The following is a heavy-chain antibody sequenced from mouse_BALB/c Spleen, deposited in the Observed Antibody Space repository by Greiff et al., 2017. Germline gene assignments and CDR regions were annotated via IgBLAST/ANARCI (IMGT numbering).Heavy chain of an antibody. CDR3: AINWDYFDY. CDR2: ISYSGST. J-gene: IGHJ2*01. D-gene: IGHD4-1*01. V-gene: IGHV3-2*02. Sequence: DVQLVESGPGLVKPSQSLSLTCTVTGYSITSDYAWNWIRQFPGNKLEWMGYISYSGSTSYNPSLKSRISITRDTSKNQFFLQLNSVTTEDTATYYCAINWDYFDYWGQGTTLTVSS. CDR1: GYSITSDYA.